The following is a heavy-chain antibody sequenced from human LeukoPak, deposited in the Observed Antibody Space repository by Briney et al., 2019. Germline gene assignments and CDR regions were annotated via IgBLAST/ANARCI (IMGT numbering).Heavy chain of an antibody. CDR2: IYPGDSDT. V-gene: IGHV5-51*01. Sequence: GASRKTSSKGPGSRFTSYWIGWVRRMPGKGLEWMGIIYPGDSDTRYSPSFQGQVTISADKSISTAYLQWSSLKASDTAMYYCARSRGVAAIDYWGQGTLVTVSS. CDR1: GSRFTSYW. J-gene: IGHJ4*02. CDR3: ARSRGVAAIDY. D-gene: IGHD6-19*01.